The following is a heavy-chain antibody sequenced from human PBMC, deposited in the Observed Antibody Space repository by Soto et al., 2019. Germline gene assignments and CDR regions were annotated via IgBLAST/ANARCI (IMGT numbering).Heavy chain of an antibody. CDR3: ARLPAYSSSWPDAFDI. Sequence: SETLSLTCTVSGGSISSYYWSWIRQPPGKGLEWIGYIYYSGSTNYNPSLKSRVTISVDTSKSQFSLKLSSVTAADTAVYYCARLPAYSSSWPDAFDIWGQGTMVTVSS. D-gene: IGHD6-13*01. CDR2: IYYSGST. J-gene: IGHJ3*02. V-gene: IGHV4-59*08. CDR1: GGSISSYY.